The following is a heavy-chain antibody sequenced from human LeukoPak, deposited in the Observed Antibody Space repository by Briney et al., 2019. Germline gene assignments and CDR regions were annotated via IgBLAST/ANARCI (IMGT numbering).Heavy chain of an antibody. CDR3: ARDKRAYYYYMDV. Sequence: SETLSLTCTVSGGSISSYYWSWIRQPPGKGLDWIGYIYYSGSTNYNPSLKSRVTISVDTSKNQFSLKLSSVTAADTAVYYCARDKRAYYYYMDVWGKGTTVTVSS. V-gene: IGHV4-59*01. CDR2: IYYSGST. J-gene: IGHJ6*03. CDR1: GGSISSYY.